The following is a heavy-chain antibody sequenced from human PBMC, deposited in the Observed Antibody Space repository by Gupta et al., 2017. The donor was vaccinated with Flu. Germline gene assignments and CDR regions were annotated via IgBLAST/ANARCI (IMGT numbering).Heavy chain of an antibody. CDR1: GFSLSTSGVG. Sequence: QITLKESGPTLVKPTQTLTLTCTFSGFSLSTSGVGVGWIRQPPGKALEWLALIYWDDDKRYSPSLKSRLTITKDTSKNQVVLTMTNMDPVDTATYYCAHSTYYYDSSGYYQDTNFDYWGQGTLVTVSS. D-gene: IGHD3-22*01. CDR3: AHSTYYYDSSGYYQDTNFDY. CDR2: IYWDDDK. V-gene: IGHV2-5*02. J-gene: IGHJ4*02.